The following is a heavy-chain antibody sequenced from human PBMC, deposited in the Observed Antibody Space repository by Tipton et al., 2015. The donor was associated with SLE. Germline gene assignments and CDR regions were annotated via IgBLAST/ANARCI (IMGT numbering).Heavy chain of an antibody. Sequence: TLSLTCAVYGGSFSGYYWSWIRQPPGKGLEWIGEINHSGGTNYNPSLKSRVTISVDTSKNQFSLKLSSVTAADTAVYYCARWVDSPEGVWGKGTTVTVSS. D-gene: IGHD3-9*01. J-gene: IGHJ6*04. V-gene: IGHV4-34*01. CDR3: ARWVDSPEGV. CDR2: INHSGGT. CDR1: GGSFSGYY.